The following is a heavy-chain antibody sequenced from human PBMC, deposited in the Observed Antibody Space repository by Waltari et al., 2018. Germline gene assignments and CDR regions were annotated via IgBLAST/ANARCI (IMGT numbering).Heavy chain of an antibody. CDR3: AKGVLVSSWSKFDY. CDR2: LTGSGGTT. J-gene: IGHJ4*02. D-gene: IGHD6-6*01. CDR1: GFTFGNYA. Sequence: EVQLLESGGALVQPGGSLKLSCEASGFTFGNYAMAWVRQAPGKGLEWVSGLTGSGGTTYYADSVTGRFTLSRDNSKNMLYLQMNSLRADDTAIYYCAKGVLVSSWSKFDYWGQGTLVTVSS. V-gene: IGHV3-23*01.